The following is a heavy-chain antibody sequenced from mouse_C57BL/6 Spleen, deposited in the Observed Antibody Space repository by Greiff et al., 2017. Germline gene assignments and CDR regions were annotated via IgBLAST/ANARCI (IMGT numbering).Heavy chain of an antibody. V-gene: IGHV10-1*01. CDR1: GFSFNTYA. J-gene: IGHJ4*01. CDR3: VRYGYDGRYYYAMDY. D-gene: IGHD2-14*01. Sequence: EVQLVESGGGLVQPKGSLKLSCAASGFSFNTYAMNWVRQAPGKGLEWVARIRSKSNNYATYYADSVKDRFTISRDDSESMLYLQMNNLKTEDTAMYYCVRYGYDGRYYYAMDYWGQGTSVTVSS. CDR2: IRSKSNNYAT.